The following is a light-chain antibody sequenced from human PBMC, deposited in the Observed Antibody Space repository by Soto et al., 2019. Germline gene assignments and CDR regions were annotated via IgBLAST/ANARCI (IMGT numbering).Light chain of an antibody. CDR1: QSVSSN. V-gene: IGKV3-15*01. CDR3: QQYNNWPST. Sequence: EIVMTQSPVTLSVSPGEGATLSCRASQSVSSNLAWYQQKLGQAPRLLISGASTRATGIPARFSGSGSGTEFTLTISSLQSEDVAVYYCQQYNNWPSTFGQGTKVDIK. CDR2: GAS. J-gene: IGKJ1*01.